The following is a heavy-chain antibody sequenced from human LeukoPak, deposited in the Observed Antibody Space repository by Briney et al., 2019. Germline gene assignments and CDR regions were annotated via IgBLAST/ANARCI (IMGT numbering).Heavy chain of an antibody. CDR1: GGSISSYY. CDR2: IYCRGST. V-gene: IGHV4-59*01. J-gene: IGHJ3*02. Sequence: KTSESLSLTCTVSGGSISSYYWSWIRQPPGKGLEWIGYIYCRGSTNYKPSLKRRVTISVDTSKNQFSLMLSSVTAADTAVYYCARTPHDAFDIWGQGTMVTVSS. CDR3: ARTPHDAFDI.